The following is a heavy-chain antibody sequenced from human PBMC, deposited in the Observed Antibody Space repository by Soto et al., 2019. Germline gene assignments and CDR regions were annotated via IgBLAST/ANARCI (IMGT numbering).Heavy chain of an antibody. CDR2: IYYSGST. CDR3: ARTSGSSGFLFDY. V-gene: IGHV4-61*08. Sequence: SETLSLTCAVSGGSISSGGYSWSWIRQPPGKGLEWIGYIYYSGSTNYNPSLKSRVTISVDTSKNQFSLKLSSVTAADTAVYYCARTSGSSGFLFDYWGQGTLVTVSS. D-gene: IGHD3-22*01. J-gene: IGHJ4*02. CDR1: GGSISSGGYS.